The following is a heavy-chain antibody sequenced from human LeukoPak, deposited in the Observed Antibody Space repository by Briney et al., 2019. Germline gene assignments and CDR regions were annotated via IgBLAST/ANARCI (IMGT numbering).Heavy chain of an antibody. V-gene: IGHV3-48*01. J-gene: IGHJ4*02. Sequence: GGSLRLSCAASGFTLSGYSMNWVRQAPGKGLEWVSHISIGGTIYYADSVKGRSTISRDNAKNSVYLQMNNLRVEDTAVYYCSTAKFDYWGQGTLVTVSS. CDR2: ISIGGTI. CDR3: STAKFDY. CDR1: GFTLSGYS.